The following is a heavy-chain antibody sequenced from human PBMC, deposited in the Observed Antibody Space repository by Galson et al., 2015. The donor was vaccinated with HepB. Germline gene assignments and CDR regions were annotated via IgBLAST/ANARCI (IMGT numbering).Heavy chain of an antibody. CDR3: ARQPYCSSTSCYGGWFDP. D-gene: IGHD2-2*01. CDR2: IDPSDSYT. V-gene: IGHV5-10-1*01. CDR1: GYSFTSYW. Sequence: QSGAEVKKPGESLRISCKGSGYSFTSYWISWVRQMPGKGLEWMGRIDPSDSYTNYSPSFQGHVTISADKSISTAYLQWSSLRASDTAMYYCARQPYCSSTSCYGGWFDPWGQGTLVTVSS. J-gene: IGHJ5*02.